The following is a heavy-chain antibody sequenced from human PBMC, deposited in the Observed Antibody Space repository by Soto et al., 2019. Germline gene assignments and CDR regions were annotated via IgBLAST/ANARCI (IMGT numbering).Heavy chain of an antibody. V-gene: IGHV4-59*01. J-gene: IGHJ6*02. CDR1: GASMSPDY. CDR3: ARGTIGDYYDFWREYGMDV. Sequence: HSETTSLTSTVSGASMSPDYWGWIRQHPGKGLEWIGYIYYSGSTNYNPSLKSRVTISVDTSKNQFSLKLSSVTAADTAVYYCARGTIGDYYDFWREYGMDVWGQGTTVTVSS. CDR2: IYYSGST. D-gene: IGHD3-3*01.